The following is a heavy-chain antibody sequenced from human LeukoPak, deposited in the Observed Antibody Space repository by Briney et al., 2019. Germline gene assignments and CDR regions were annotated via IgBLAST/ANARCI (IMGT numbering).Heavy chain of an antibody. CDR3: AKEGGYGELSSYFDY. D-gene: IGHD3-16*02. Sequence: GGSLRLSCAASGFTFSSYAMSWVRQAPGQGLEWVSAISGSGGSTYSADSVKGRFTISRDNSKNTLYLQMNSLRAEDTAVYYCAKEGGYGELSSYFDYWGQGTLVTVSS. CDR2: ISGSGGST. V-gene: IGHV3-23*01. J-gene: IGHJ4*02. CDR1: GFTFSSYA.